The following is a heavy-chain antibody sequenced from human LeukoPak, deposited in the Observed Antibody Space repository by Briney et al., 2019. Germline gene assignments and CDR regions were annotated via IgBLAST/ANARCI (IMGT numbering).Heavy chain of an antibody. J-gene: IGHJ6*04. CDR1: GFTFSSYE. D-gene: IGHD3-10*02. Sequence: GGSLRLSSAASGFTFSSYEPNWVRQAPRKGLWRVSYISSSGSTIYYAGSVKGRFTISRDNAKNSLYLQMNSLGAEDTAVYYCAELGITMIGGVWGKGTTVTISS. CDR3: AELGITMIGGV. CDR2: ISSSGSTI. V-gene: IGHV3-48*03.